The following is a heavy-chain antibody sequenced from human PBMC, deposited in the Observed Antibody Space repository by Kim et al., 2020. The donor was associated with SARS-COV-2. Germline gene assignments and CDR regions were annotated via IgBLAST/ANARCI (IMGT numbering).Heavy chain of an antibody. CDR3: ARVPTVAGTGYFDY. V-gene: IGHV3-7*03. Sequence: GGSLRHSCAASGFTFSSYWMSWVRQAPGKGLEWVANIKQDGSENYYVDSVKGRFTISRDNAKNSLYLQMNSLRAEDTAMYYCARVPTVAGTGYFDYWGQGTLVTVSS. CDR2: IKQDGSEN. J-gene: IGHJ4*02. CDR1: GFTFSSYW. D-gene: IGHD6-19*01.